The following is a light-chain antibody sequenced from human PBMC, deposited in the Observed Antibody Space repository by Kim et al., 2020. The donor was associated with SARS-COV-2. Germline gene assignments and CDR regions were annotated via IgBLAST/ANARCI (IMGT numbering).Light chain of an antibody. CDR1: QDIANS. CDR3: QKYNSAPWT. Sequence: ASVGDRVTITCRTSQDIANSLAWYQQKPGTVPKVLIYAASTLQSGVPSRFSGSGSGTEFTLTIGSLQTEDVATYYCQKYNSAPWTFGPGTKVDIK. J-gene: IGKJ1*01. V-gene: IGKV1-27*01. CDR2: AAS.